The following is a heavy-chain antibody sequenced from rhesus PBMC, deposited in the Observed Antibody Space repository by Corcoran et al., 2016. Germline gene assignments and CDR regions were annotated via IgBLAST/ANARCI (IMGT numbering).Heavy chain of an antibody. Sequence: QVQLQESGPGVVKPSETLSLTGAVSGGSTSGYYLWSWIRQPPGKGLEWIGYSGGSSGSTNYNPSLKNRVTISKDTSKNQFSLKLSSVTAADTAVYYCARDRYYDSGYYFDYWGQGVLVTVSS. D-gene: IGHD3-28*01. CDR2: SGGSSGST. J-gene: IGHJ4*01. CDR3: ARDRYYDSGYYFDY. V-gene: IGHV4-127*01. CDR1: GGSTSGYYL.